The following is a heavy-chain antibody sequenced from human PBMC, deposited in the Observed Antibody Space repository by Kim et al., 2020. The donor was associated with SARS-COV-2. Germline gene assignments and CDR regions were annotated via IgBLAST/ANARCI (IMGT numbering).Heavy chain of an antibody. CDR2: MNPNSGNT. J-gene: IGHJ6*03. D-gene: IGHD2-2*02. V-gene: IGHV1-8*01. CDR3: ARGKLVPAAIAIPYYYYYMDV. Sequence: ASVKVSCKASGYTFTSYDINWVRQATGQGLEWMGWMNPNSGNTGYAQKFQGRVTMTRNTSISTAYMELSSLRSEDTAVYYCARGKLVPAAIAIPYYYYYMDVWAKGPRSPSP. CDR1: GYTFTSYD.